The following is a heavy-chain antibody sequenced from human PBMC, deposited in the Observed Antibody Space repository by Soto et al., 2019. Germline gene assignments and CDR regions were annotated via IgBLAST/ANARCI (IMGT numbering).Heavy chain of an antibody. J-gene: IGHJ4*02. CDR2: IWYDGSNK. CDR1: GFTFSSYG. D-gene: IGHD5-18*01. V-gene: IGHV3-33*01. Sequence: GGSLRLSCAASGFTFSSYGMHWVRQAPGKGLEWVAVIWYDGSNKYYADSVKGRFTISRDNSKNTLYLQMNSLRAEDTAVYYCARDLFLDTATDYFDYWGQGTLVTVSS. CDR3: ARDLFLDTATDYFDY.